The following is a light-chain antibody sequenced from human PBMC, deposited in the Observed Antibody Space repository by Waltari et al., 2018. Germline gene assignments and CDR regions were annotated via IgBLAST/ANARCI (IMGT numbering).Light chain of an antibody. CDR1: NSNIGAGYD. V-gene: IGLV1-40*01. Sequence: QSVLTQPPSVSGAPGQRVTLSCTGSNSNIGAGYDAHWYQQLPGPAPKLLIYGNNNRPSGVPDRFSGSTSGTSASLVISDLQADDEADYHCQSYDFTLNGRGVFGGGTKLTVL. J-gene: IGLJ3*02. CDR3: QSYDFTLNGRGV. CDR2: GNN.